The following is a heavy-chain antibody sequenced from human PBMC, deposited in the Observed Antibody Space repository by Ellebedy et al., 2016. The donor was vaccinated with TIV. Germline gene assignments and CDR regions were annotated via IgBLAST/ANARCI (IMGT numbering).Heavy chain of an antibody. V-gene: IGHV3-43*01. CDR3: AKAPNEETTVTSYGMDV. J-gene: IGHJ6*02. CDR2: ISWDGGST. CDR1: GFTFNDYT. D-gene: IGHD4-17*01. Sequence: GESLKISCAASGFTFNDYTMHWVRQAPGKGLEWVSLISWDGGSTYYADSVKGRFTISRDNSKNSLYLQMNSLRTEDTALYYCAKAPNEETTVTSYGMDVWGQGTTVTVSS.